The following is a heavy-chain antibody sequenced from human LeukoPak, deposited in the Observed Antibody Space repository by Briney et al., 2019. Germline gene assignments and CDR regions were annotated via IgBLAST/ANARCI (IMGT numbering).Heavy chain of an antibody. Sequence: SETLSLTCAVYGGSFSGYYWSWIRQPPGKGLEWIGEINHSGSTNYNPSLKSRVTISVDTSKNQFSLKLSSVTAADTAVYYCARIVVVPAAMYYYYYMDVWGKGTTVTVSS. CDR1: GGSFSGYY. J-gene: IGHJ6*03. V-gene: IGHV4-34*01. D-gene: IGHD2-2*01. CDR3: ARIVVVPAAMYYYYYMDV. CDR2: INHSGST.